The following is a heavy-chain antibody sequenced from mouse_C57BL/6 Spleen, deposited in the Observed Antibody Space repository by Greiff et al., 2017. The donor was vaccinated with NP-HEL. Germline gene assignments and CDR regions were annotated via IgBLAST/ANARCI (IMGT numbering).Heavy chain of an antibody. Sequence: EVKVEESGGGLVQPGGSMKLSCVASGFTFSNYWMNWVRQSPEKGLEWVAQIRLKSDNYATHYAESVKGRFTISRDDSKRSVYLQMNNLRAEDTGIYYCTAGAWFAYWGQGTLVTVSA. CDR2: IRLKSDNYAT. J-gene: IGHJ3*01. V-gene: IGHV6-3*01. CDR1: GFTFSNYW. CDR3: TAGAWFAY.